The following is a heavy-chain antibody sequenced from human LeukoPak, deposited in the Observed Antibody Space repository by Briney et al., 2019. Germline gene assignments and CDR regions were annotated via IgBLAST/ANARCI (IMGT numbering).Heavy chain of an antibody. D-gene: IGHD3-3*01. CDR3: ARGRITIFGVVTFDP. J-gene: IGHJ5*02. CDR1: GGSISSYY. CDR2: IYYSGST. Sequence: SETLSLTCTVSGGSISSYYWSWIRQPPGEGLEWIGYIYYSGSTNYNPSLKSRVTISVDTSKNQFSLKLSSVTAADTAVYYCARGRITIFGVVTFDPWGQGTLVTVSS. V-gene: IGHV4-59*01.